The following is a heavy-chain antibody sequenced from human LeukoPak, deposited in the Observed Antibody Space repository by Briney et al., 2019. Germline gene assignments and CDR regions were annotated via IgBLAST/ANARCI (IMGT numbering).Heavy chain of an antibody. CDR1: GFTFSSYG. CDR3: ARDVIAVAGPIDY. V-gene: IGHV3-33*01. Sequence: QTGRSLRLSCAASGFTFSSYGMHWVRQAPGKGLEWVAVIWYDGSNKYYADSVKGRFTISRDNSKNTLYLQMNSLRAEDTAVYYCARDVIAVAGPIDYWGQGTLVTVSS. D-gene: IGHD6-19*01. CDR2: IWYDGSNK. J-gene: IGHJ4*02.